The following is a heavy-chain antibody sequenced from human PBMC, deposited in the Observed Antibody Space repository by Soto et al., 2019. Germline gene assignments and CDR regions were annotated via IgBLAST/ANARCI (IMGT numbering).Heavy chain of an antibody. V-gene: IGHV3-30*18. Sequence: QVQLVESGGGVVQPGRSLRLSCAASGFTFSSYDMHWVRQAAGKGLEWVAVISYDGSNKYYADSVKGRFTISRDNSKNTLYLQMNSLRAEDPAVYYCAKDRMWGDYVPYYFDYWGQGTLVTVSS. CDR3: AKDRMWGDYVPYYFDY. CDR2: ISYDGSNK. CDR1: GFTFSSYD. J-gene: IGHJ4*02. D-gene: IGHD4-17*01.